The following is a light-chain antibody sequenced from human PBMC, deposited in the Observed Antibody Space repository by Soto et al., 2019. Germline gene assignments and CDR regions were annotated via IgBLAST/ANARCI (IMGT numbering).Light chain of an antibody. CDR3: ISYTDRQSYL. Sequence: QSALTQPASVSGSPGQSITISCRGTRSDVGSYDHVAWYQQFPGKSPKLMIYAVSDRPSGVSDRFSGSKSGITASLTISGLQAEDEADYYCISYTDRQSYLFGTGTKLTVL. J-gene: IGLJ1*01. CDR2: AVS. CDR1: RSDVGSYDH. V-gene: IGLV2-14*03.